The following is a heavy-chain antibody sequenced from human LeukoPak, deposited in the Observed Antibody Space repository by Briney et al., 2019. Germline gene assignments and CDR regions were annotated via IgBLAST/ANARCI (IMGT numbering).Heavy chain of an antibody. D-gene: IGHD6-6*01. Sequence: SETLSLTCTVSGGSLSSSSYYWGWIRQPPGKGLGWIGSIYYSGSTYYNPSLKSRVTISVDTSKNQFSLKLSSVTAADTAVYYCARLAARPTGAFDIWGQGTMVTVSS. J-gene: IGHJ3*02. CDR2: IYYSGST. CDR1: GGSLSSSSYY. V-gene: IGHV4-39*01. CDR3: ARLAARPTGAFDI.